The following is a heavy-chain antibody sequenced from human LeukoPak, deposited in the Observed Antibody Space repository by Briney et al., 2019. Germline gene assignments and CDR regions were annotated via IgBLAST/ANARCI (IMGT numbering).Heavy chain of an antibody. CDR3: ARHTRGLRYFDWLPTQRNYYFDY. J-gene: IGHJ4*02. Sequence: SETLSLTCAVSGGSISSGGYSWSWIRQPPGKGLEWIGEINHSGSTKYNPSLKSRVTISVDTSKNQFSLKLSSVTAADTAVYYCARHTRGLRYFDWLPTQRNYYFDYWGQGTLVTVSS. D-gene: IGHD3-9*01. CDR2: INHSGST. CDR1: GGSISSGGYS. V-gene: IGHV4-30-2*01.